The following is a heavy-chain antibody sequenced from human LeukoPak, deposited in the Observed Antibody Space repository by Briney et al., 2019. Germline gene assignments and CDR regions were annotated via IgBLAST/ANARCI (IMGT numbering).Heavy chain of an antibody. CDR2: IYSGGST. CDR1: GFTVSSNY. V-gene: IGHV3-53*05. D-gene: IGHD4-23*01. J-gene: IGHJ4*02. CDR3: ARGARKGDDYGGFFDY. Sequence: GGSLRLSCAASGFTVSSNYMSWVRQAPGKGLEWVSVIYSGGSTYYADSVKGRFTISRDNSKNTLYLQMNSLRAEDTAVYYCARGARKGDDYGGFFDYWGQGTLVTVSS.